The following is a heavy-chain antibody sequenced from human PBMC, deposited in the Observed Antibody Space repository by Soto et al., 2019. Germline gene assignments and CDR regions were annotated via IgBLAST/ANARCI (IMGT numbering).Heavy chain of an antibody. CDR1: GGSISSSNW. V-gene: IGHV4-4*02. Sequence: PSETLSLTCAVSGGSISSSNWWSCVRQPPGKGLEWIGEIYHSGSTNYNPSLKSRVTISVDKSKNQFSLKLSSVTAAETAVYYCARRSITMIVVAHDAFDIWGQGTMVTVSS. J-gene: IGHJ3*02. CDR3: ARRSITMIVVAHDAFDI. CDR2: IYHSGST. D-gene: IGHD3-22*01.